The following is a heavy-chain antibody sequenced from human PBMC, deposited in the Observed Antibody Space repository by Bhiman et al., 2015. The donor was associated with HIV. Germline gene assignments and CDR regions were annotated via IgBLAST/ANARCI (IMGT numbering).Heavy chain of an antibody. CDR1: GFTFSSYA. J-gene: IGHJ4*02. V-gene: IGHV3-21*03. CDR3: AREVTPGGPRYYFDY. Sequence: EVQLVESGGGLVQPGGSLRLSCAASGFTFSSYAMSWVRQAPGKGLEWVSSISSSSSYIYYADSVKGRFTISRDNAKNSLYLQMNSLRAEDTAVYYCAREVTPGGPRYYFDYWGQGTLVTVSS. CDR2: ISSSSSYI. D-gene: IGHD2-21*02.